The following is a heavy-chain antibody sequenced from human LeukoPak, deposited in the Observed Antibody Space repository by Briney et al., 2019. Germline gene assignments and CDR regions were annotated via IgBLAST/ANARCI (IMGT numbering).Heavy chain of an antibody. V-gene: IGHV3-21*01. J-gene: IGHJ6*03. Sequence: GGSLRLSCAASGFTFSSYSMNWVRQAPGKGLEWVSSISSSSSYIYYADSVKGRFTISRDNAKNSLYLQMNSLRAEDTAVYYCARGGIAPRPGSYYYYMDVWGKGTTVTVSS. CDR3: ARGGIAPRPGSYYYYMDV. D-gene: IGHD3-10*01. CDR1: GFTFSSYS. CDR2: ISSSSSYI.